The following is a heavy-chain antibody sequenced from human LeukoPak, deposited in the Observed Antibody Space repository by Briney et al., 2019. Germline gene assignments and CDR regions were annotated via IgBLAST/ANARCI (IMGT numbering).Heavy chain of an antibody. Sequence: SETLSLTCAVYGGSFSGYYWSWIRQPPGKGLEWIGEINHSGSTNYNPSLKSRVTISVDTSKNQFSLKLSSVTAADTAVYYCARLGSTSCYRKPRCGIDYWGQGTLVTVSS. CDR1: GGSFSGYY. CDR2: INHSGST. J-gene: IGHJ4*02. CDR3: ARLGSTSCYRKPRCGIDY. D-gene: IGHD2-2*02. V-gene: IGHV4-34*01.